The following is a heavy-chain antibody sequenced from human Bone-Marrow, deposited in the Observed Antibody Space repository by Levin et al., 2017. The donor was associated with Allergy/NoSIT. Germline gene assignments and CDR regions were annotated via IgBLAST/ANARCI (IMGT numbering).Heavy chain of an antibody. J-gene: IGHJ3*02. D-gene: IGHD5-18*01. V-gene: IGHV3-13*01. CDR2: IGTAGDT. CDR1: GFTFRTHD. CDR3: ARYNYEYNALDI. Sequence: GESLKISCAASGFTFRTHDMHWVRQGTGKGLEWVSTIGTAGDTYYPDSVRGRFTISRENAKNSLYFQMNGLSAGDTAVYYCARYNYEYNALDIWGQGTMVTVSS.